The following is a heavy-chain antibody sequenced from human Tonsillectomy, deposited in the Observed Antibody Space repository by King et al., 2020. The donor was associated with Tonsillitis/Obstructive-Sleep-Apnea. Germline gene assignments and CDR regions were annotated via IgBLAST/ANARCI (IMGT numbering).Heavy chain of an antibody. CDR1: GFTFSSYW. CDR2: INTDGSST. J-gene: IGHJ4*02. D-gene: IGHD1-26*01. CDR3: ARGYSGSNRVYY. V-gene: IGHV3-74*01. Sequence: VQLVECGGGLVQPGGSLRLSCAASGFTFSSYWMHWVRQTPGEGLVWVSHINTDGSSTTYADSGKGRFTISRDNAKKTLYLQMNSLRAEDTAVYYCARGYSGSNRVYYWGQGALGTVSS.